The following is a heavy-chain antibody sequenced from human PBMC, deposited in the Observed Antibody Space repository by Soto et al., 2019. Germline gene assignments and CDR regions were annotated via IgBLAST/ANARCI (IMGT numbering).Heavy chain of an antibody. D-gene: IGHD3-22*01. CDR3: ARDPTFYYDSSGYPVHEPYFDY. Sequence: EVPLVESGGGLIQPGGSLRLSCAASGFTVSSNYMSWVRQAPGKGLEWVSVIYSGGSTYYADSVKGRFTISRDNSKNTLYLQMNSLRSEDTAVYYCARDPTFYYDSSGYPVHEPYFDYWGQGTLVTVSS. J-gene: IGHJ4*02. CDR2: IYSGGST. CDR1: GFTVSSNY. V-gene: IGHV3-53*01.